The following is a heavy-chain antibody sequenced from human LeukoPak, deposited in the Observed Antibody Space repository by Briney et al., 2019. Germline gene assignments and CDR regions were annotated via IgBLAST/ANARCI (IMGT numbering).Heavy chain of an antibody. J-gene: IGHJ4*02. CDR3: ASSMVRGVIFDY. Sequence: PSETLSLTCTVSGGSISSGDYYWSWIRQPPGKGLEWIGYIYYSGSTYYNPSLESRVTISVDTSKNQFSLKLSSVTAADTAVYYCASSMVRGVIFDYWGQGTLVTVSS. D-gene: IGHD3-10*01. CDR1: GGSISSGDYY. V-gene: IGHV4-30-4*01. CDR2: IYYSGST.